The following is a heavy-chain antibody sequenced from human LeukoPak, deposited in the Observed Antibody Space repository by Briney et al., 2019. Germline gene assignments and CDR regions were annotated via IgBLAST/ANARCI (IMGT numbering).Heavy chain of an antibody. CDR1: GGSISSYY. D-gene: IGHD2-2*03. CDR3: ARGGGYCSSTSCFDYFDY. Sequence: SETLSLTCTVSGGSISSYYWSWIRQPPGKGLEWIGYIYYSGSTNYNPSLKSRVTISVDTSKNQFSLKLSSVTAADTAVYYCARGGGYCSSTSCFDYFDYWGQGTLVTVSS. CDR2: IYYSGST. J-gene: IGHJ4*02. V-gene: IGHV4-59*01.